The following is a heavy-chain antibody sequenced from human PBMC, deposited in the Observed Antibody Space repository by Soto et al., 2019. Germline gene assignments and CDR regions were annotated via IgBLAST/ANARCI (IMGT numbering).Heavy chain of an antibody. CDR2: INPSGGST. V-gene: IGHV1-46*01. J-gene: IGHJ5*02. CDR3: GRAEYSSSWSPVDP. CDR1: GYTFTSYY. D-gene: IGHD6-13*01. Sequence: ASVKVSCKASGYTFTSYYMHWVRQAPGQGLEWMGIINPSGGSTSYAQKFQGRVNMTRDQSQSTVYMEPSSLRSGDTAVYYCGRAEYSSSWSPVDPWGQGTLVTVSS.